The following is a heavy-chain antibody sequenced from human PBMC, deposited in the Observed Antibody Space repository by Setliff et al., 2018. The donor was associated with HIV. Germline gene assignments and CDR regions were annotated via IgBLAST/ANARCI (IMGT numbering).Heavy chain of an antibody. CDR3: ARGRGYGDYYYYYMDV. Sequence: GASVKVSCKVSGYSLTDLSIHWVRQAPGKGLEWMGGFDPEDGETVYAQKLQGRVTMTEDTSTDTAYMELSSLRSEDTAVYYCARGRGYGDYYYYYMDVWGKGTTVTVSS. D-gene: IGHD4-17*01. V-gene: IGHV1-24*01. CDR2: FDPEDGET. J-gene: IGHJ6*03. CDR1: GYSLTDLS.